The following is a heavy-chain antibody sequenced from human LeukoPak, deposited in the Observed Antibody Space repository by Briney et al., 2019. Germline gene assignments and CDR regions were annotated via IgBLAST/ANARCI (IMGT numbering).Heavy chain of an antibody. J-gene: IGHJ4*02. D-gene: IGHD3-3*01. CDR3: ASLDFWSGYYRN. CDR2: ISSSSSTI. V-gene: IGHV3-48*04. CDR1: GFTFSSYS. Sequence: PGGSLRLSCAASGFTFSSYSMNWVRQAPGKGLEWVSYISSSSSTIYYADSVKGRFTISRDNAKNSLYLQMNSLRAEDTAVYYCASLDFWSGYYRNWGQGTLVTVSS.